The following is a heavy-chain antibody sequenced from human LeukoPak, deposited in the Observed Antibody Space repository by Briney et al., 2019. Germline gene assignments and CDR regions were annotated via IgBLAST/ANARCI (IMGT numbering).Heavy chain of an antibody. D-gene: IGHD2-2*02. CDR3: ARVGYCSSTSCYTGNWLDP. Sequence: SETLSLTCAVYGGSFSGYYWSWIRQPPGKGLEWIGEINHSGSTNYNPSLKSRVTISVDTSKNQFSLKLSSVTAADTAVYYCARVGYCSSTSCYTGNWLDPWGQGTLVTVSS. CDR2: INHSGST. CDR1: GGSFSGYY. J-gene: IGHJ5*02. V-gene: IGHV4-34*01.